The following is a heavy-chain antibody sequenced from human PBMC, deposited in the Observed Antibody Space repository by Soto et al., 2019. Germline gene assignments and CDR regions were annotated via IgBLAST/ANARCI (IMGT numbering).Heavy chain of an antibody. V-gene: IGHV3-74*01. D-gene: IGHD3-3*01. CDR3: TRDAYYDFWSGYSAYYYYYMDV. CDR1: GFTFSSYW. J-gene: IGHJ6*03. CDR2: INGDGSST. Sequence: GGSLRLSCAASGFTFSSYWMHWVRQPPGKGLVWVSRINGDGSSTTHADSVRGRFTISRDNTKNTLYLQMNSLRAEDTAVYYCTRDAYYDFWSGYSAYYYYYMDVWGKGTTVTVSS.